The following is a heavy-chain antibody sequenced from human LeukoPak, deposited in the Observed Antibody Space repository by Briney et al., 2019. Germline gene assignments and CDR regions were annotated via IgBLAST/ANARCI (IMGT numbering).Heavy chain of an antibody. D-gene: IGHD1-26*01. CDR2: ISGSGGST. CDR3: AKVVWDFSGSPFDGMDV. J-gene: IGHJ6*02. V-gene: IGHV3-23*01. CDR1: GFTFSSYA. Sequence: GSLRLSCAASGFTFSSYAMSWVRQAPGKGLEWVSAISGSGGSTYYADSVKGRFTISRDNSKNTLYLQMNSLRAEDTAVYYCAKVVWDFSGSPFDGMDVWGQGTTVTVSS.